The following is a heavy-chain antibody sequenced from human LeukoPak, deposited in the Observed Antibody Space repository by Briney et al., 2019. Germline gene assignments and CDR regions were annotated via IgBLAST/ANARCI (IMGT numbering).Heavy chain of an antibody. J-gene: IGHJ4*02. CDR1: GGTFSSYA. V-gene: IGHV1-69*05. CDR2: IIPIFGTA. CDR3: ARSLADYYDSSGYPYYFDY. Sequence: SVKVSCKASGGTFSSYAISWVRQAPGQGLEWMGRIIPIFGTANYAQKFQGRVTITTDESTSAAYMELSSLRSEDTAVYYCARSLADYYDSSGYPYYFDYWGQGTLVTVSS. D-gene: IGHD3-22*01.